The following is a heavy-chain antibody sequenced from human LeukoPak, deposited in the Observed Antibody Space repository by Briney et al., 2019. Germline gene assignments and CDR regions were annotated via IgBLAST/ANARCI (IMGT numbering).Heavy chain of an antibody. J-gene: IGHJ4*02. V-gene: IGHV4-39*01. CDR2: IYYSGST. CDR1: GGSISSSSYY. Sequence: SETLSLTCTVSGGSISSSSYYWGWIRQPPGKGLEGIGSIYYSGSTYYNPSLKSRVTISVDTSKNQFSLKLSSVTAADTAVYYCARRVGVALDYWGQGTLVTVSS. D-gene: IGHD2-21*01. CDR3: ARRVGVALDY.